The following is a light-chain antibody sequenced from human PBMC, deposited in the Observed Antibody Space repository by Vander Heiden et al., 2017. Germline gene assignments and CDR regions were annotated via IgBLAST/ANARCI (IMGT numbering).Light chain of an antibody. Sequence: QSVLTQPPSVYGAPGQRVTISCFGSSSNIGAGYDVHWYQQLPGTAPKLLIYANSDRPSGVPDRFSGSKSGTSASLGITGLQAEDEADYYCQSYDSSLSGVVFGGGTKVTVL. J-gene: IGLJ3*02. V-gene: IGLV1-40*01. CDR3: QSYDSSLSGVV. CDR1: SSNIGAGYD. CDR2: ANS.